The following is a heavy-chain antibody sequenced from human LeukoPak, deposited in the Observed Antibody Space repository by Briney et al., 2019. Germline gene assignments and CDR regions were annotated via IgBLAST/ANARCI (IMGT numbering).Heavy chain of an antibody. V-gene: IGHV4-30-4*08. D-gene: IGHD1-26*01. J-gene: IGHJ4*02. CDR3: ARSNIVGATSPFDY. CDR1: GGSISSGDYY. Sequence: PSQTLSLXCTVSGGSISSGDYYWSWIRQPPGKGLEWIGYIYYSGSTYYSPSLKSRVTISVDTSKNQFSLKLSSVTAADTAVYYCARSNIVGATSPFDYWGQRTLVTVSS. CDR2: IYYSGST.